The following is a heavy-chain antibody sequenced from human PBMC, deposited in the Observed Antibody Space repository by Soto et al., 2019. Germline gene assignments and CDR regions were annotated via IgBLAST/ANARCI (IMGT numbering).Heavy chain of an antibody. CDR2: ISACNGNT. Sequence: ASVKVSCKASGYTFTSYGISWVRQAPGQGLEWMGWISACNGNTKYAQKFQGRVTITRDTSASTAYMELSSLRSEDTAVYYCARDLGWPDYWGQGTLVTVSS. CDR1: GYTFTSYG. V-gene: IGHV1-18*01. D-gene: IGHD6-19*01. CDR3: ARDLGWPDY. J-gene: IGHJ4*02.